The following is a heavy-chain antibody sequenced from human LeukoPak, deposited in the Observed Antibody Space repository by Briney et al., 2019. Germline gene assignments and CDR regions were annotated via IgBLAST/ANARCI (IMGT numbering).Heavy chain of an antibody. CDR1: GFSLSSGVG. J-gene: IGHJ4*02. V-gene: IGHV2-5*02. D-gene: IGHD2-2*03. CDR2: IYWDDDK. CDR3: VYRLGRWILDY. Sequence: SGPTLVKPTQTLTLTCTFSGFSLSSGVGVGWIRQPPGKALEWLALIYWDDDKRYSPSMQKRLTVTKDTSKNEVVFNMTDMDPLDTATYFCVYRLGRWILDYWGQGILVTVSS.